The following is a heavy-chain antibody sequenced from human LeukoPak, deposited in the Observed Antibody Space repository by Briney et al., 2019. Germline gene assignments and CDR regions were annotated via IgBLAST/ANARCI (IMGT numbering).Heavy chain of an antibody. CDR1: GFTFSSYA. Sequence: GRSLRLSCAASGFTFSSYAMHWVRQAPGKGLEWVAVISYDGSNKYYADSVKGRFTISRDNSKNTLYLQMNSLRAEDTAVYYCARGHSSSWYWFDPWGQGTLVTVSS. CDR2: ISYDGSNK. V-gene: IGHV3-30*04. CDR3: ARGHSSSWYWFDP. D-gene: IGHD6-13*01. J-gene: IGHJ5*02.